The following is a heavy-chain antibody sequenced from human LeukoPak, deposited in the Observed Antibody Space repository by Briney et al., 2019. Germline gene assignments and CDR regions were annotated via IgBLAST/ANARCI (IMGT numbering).Heavy chain of an antibody. CDR2: IKQDGSEK. D-gene: IGHD6-13*01. CDR3: ARVANSSSWYYYYYDMDV. Sequence: PGGSLRLSCAASGFTFSSYWMSWGRQAPGKGLEWVANIKQDGSEKYYVDSVKGRFTISRDNAKNSLYLQMNSLRAEDTAVYYCARVANSSSWYYYYYDMDVWGKGTTVTVSS. CDR1: GFTFSSYW. J-gene: IGHJ6*03. V-gene: IGHV3-7*01.